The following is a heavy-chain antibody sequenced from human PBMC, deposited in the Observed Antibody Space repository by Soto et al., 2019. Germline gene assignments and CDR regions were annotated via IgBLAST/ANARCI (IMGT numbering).Heavy chain of an antibody. CDR1: GYTFTNND. CDR3: ARMASFGSLNWFDH. CDR2: MNPGSGDT. V-gene: IGHV1-8*01. D-gene: IGHD5-18*01. Sequence: GXSLKVSCKDSGYTFTNNDVTWVRQATGQGLEWMGWMNPGSGDTGYAQKFQGRVTMTRNISIATAYMELSSLRSEDTAIYYCARMASFGSLNWFDHWGQGALVTVSS. J-gene: IGHJ5*02.